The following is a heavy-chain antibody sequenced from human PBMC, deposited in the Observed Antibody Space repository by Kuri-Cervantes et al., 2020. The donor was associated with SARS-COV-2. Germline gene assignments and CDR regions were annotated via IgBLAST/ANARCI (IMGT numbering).Heavy chain of an antibody. CDR2: ISWNSGSI. CDR3: TTLIDY. V-gene: IGHV3-9*03. CDR1: GFTFDDYA. J-gene: IGHJ4*02. Sequence: SLSLSCAASGFTFDDYAMHWVRQAPGKGLEWVSGISWNSGSIGYADSVKSRFTISRDNAKNSLYLQMNSLRAEDMALYYCTTLIDYWGQGALVTVSS. D-gene: IGHD1-26*01.